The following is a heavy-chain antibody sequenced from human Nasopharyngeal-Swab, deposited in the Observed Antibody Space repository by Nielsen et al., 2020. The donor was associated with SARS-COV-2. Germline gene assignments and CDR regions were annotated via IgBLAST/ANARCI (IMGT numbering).Heavy chain of an antibody. V-gene: IGHV3-7*01. CDR2: IKQDGSEK. J-gene: IGHJ4*02. CDR1: GFTFSSYW. D-gene: IGHD3-3*01. Sequence: GESLKISCAASGFTFSSYWMSWVRQAPGKGLEWVANIKQDGSEKYYVDSVKGRFTVSRDNAKNSLYLQVNSLRAEDTAVYYCARGQRDQYYDFWSGYWPLYYFDIWGQGTLVTVSS. CDR3: ARGQRDQYYDFWSGYWPLYYFDI.